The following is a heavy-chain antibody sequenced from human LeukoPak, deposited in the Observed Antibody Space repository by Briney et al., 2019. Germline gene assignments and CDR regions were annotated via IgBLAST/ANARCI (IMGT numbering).Heavy chain of an antibody. J-gene: IGHJ4*02. Sequence: ASVKVSCKASGYRFTSNYIHWVRQAPGQGLEWMGMIYPRDGSTSYAQKFQGRVTVTRDTSTSTVHMELSGLRSEDTAVYYCARGQEAFDYWGQGTLVTVSS. CDR2: IYPRDGST. CDR3: ARGQEAFDY. V-gene: IGHV1-46*01. CDR1: GYRFTSNY.